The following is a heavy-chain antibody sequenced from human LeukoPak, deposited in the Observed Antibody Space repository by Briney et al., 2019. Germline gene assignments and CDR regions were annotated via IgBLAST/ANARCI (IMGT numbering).Heavy chain of an antibody. CDR3: AKDRSSSTSCSNY. J-gene: IGHJ4*02. CDR2: VTGSSSNT. D-gene: IGHD2-2*01. V-gene: IGHV3-23*01. CDR1: GFTFSSYS. Sequence: GGSLRLSCAASGFTFSSYSMNWVRQAPGKGLEWVSGVTGSSSNTYYADSVKGRFTISRDNSKNTLYLEMNSLRVEDTAIYYCAKDRSSSTSCSNYWGRGTLVTVSS.